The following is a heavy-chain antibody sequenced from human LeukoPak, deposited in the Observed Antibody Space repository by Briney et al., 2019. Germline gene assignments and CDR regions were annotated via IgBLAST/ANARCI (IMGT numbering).Heavy chain of an antibody. CDR2: ISDSGGRT. CDR3: AKRGVVIRVILVGFHKEANYFDS. Sequence: GGSLRLSCAVSGITLSNYGMSWVRRAPGKGLEWVAGISDSGGRTKYADSVKGRFTISRDNPKNTLYLQMNSLRPEDKAVYFCAKRGVVIRVILVGFHKEANYFDSWGQGVLVTVSS. J-gene: IGHJ4*02. V-gene: IGHV3-23*01. D-gene: IGHD3-22*01. CDR1: GITLSNYG.